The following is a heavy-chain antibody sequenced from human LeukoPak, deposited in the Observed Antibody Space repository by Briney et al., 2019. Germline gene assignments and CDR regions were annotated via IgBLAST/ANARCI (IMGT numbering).Heavy chain of an antibody. V-gene: IGHV7-4-1*02. CDR1: GYTFTSYA. J-gene: IGHJ5*02. CDR3: AREFVAGGSSTTQRYNWFDP. D-gene: IGHD6-13*01. CDR2: SNTNTGNP. Sequence: ASVKVSCKASGYTFTSYAMNWVRQAPGQGLEWMGSSNTNTGNPTYAQGFTGRFVFSLDTSVSTAYLQISSLKAEDTAVYYCAREFVAGGSSTTQRYNWFDPWGQGTLVTVSS.